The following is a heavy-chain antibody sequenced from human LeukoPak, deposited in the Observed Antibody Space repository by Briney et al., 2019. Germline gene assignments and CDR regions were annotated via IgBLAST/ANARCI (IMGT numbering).Heavy chain of an antibody. J-gene: IGHJ4*02. CDR3: ARDVALHYYDSSGYYHPDY. CDR1: GYTFTSYG. V-gene: IGHV1-18*01. Sequence: GASVKLSCKASGYTFTSYGISWVRQAPGQGLEWMGWISTYNGNTNYAQKLQGRVTMTTDTSTRTAYMELRSLRSDDAAVYCCARDVALHYYDSSGYYHPDYWGQGTPVTVSS. D-gene: IGHD3-22*01. CDR2: ISTYNGNT.